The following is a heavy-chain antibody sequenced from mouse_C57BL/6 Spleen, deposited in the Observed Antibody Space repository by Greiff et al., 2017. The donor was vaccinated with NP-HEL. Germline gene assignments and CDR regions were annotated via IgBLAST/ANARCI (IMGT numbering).Heavy chain of an antibody. Sequence: QVTLKESGPGILQSSQTLSLTCSFSGFSLSTSGMGVSWIRQPSGKGLEWLAHIYWDDDKSYNPSLKSRLTTSKDTSRNHVFLKITSVYSADTATYYCARSYYYDYFDYWGQGTTLTVSS. J-gene: IGHJ2*01. D-gene: IGHD1-1*02. CDR3: ARSYYYDYFDY. CDR2: IYWDDDK. V-gene: IGHV8-12*01. CDR1: GFSLSTSGMG.